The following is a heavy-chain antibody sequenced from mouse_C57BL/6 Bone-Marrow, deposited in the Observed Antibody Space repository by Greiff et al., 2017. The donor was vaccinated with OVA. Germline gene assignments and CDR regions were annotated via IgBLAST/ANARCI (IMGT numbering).Heavy chain of an antibody. CDR2: IDPSDSET. CDR1: GYTFTSYW. D-gene: IGHD1-1*01. V-gene: IGHV1-52*01. CDR3: ARWGVTTVVATDYFDY. J-gene: IGHJ2*01. Sequence: VQLQQPGAELVRPGSSVKLSCKASGYTFTSYWMHWVKQRPIQGLEWIGNIDPSDSETHYNQKFKDKATLTVDKSSSTAYMQLSSLTSEDSAVYYCARWGVTTVVATDYFDYWGQGTTLTVSS.